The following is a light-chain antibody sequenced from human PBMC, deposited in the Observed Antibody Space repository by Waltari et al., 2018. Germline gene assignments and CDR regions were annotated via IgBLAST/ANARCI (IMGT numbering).Light chain of an antibody. CDR3: QQYYSRRT. J-gene: IGKJ1*01. V-gene: IGKV4-1*01. CDR2: WAS. CDR1: QSLLYNSNDKNY. Sequence: DIVMTQSPDSLAVSLGERATINCKSSQSLLYNSNDKNYLAWYQQKPGQPPKLLIYWASTRQSGVPDRVSGSGSATDFTLTISSLQAEDVAVYYCQQYYSRRTFGQGTKVEIK.